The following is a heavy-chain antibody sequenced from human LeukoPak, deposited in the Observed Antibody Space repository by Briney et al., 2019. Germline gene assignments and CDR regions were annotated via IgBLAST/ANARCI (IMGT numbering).Heavy chain of an antibody. CDR3: ARGVVAVAGTSGP. J-gene: IGHJ5*02. Sequence: SETLSLTCTVSGGSISSGGYYWGWIRQHPGKGLEWIGYIYYSGSTYYNPSLKSRVTISVDTSKNQFSLKLSSVTAADTAVYYCARGVVAVAGTSGPWGQGTLVTVSS. CDR1: GGSISSGGYY. D-gene: IGHD6-19*01. V-gene: IGHV4-31*03. CDR2: IYYSGST.